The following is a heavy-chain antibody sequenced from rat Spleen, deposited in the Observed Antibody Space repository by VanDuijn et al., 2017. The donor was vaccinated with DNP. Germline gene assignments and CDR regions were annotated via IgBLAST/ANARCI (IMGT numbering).Heavy chain of an antibody. CDR3: AGRPPPTRGPFDY. V-gene: IGHV5-7*01. CDR2: ISYDGRDT. J-gene: IGHJ2*01. Sequence: EVQLVESGGGLVQPGRSLKLSCEVSRITFSDHNMAWVRQAPKKSLEWVATISYDGRDTYYGDSVKGRFTISRDNAKSTLYLQMDSLRSEDTATYYCAGRPPPTRGPFDYWGQGVTVTVSS. CDR1: RITFSDHN. D-gene: IGHD1-4*01.